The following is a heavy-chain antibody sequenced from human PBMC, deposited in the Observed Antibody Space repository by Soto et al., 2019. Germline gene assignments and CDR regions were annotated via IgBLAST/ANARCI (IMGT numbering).Heavy chain of an antibody. V-gene: IGHV3-23*01. CDR2: LSRGGGTT. CDR1: GFNFSNYA. D-gene: IGHD1-1*01. J-gene: IGHJ4*02. CDR3: ARGTGGPTNIDY. Sequence: GGSLRLSCAASGFNFSNYAMSWVRQAPGKGLEWVSTLSRGGGTTYHADSVKGRFTISRDNSKNTLYLQMSSLRAEDTAVYYCARGTGGPTNIDYWGQGTLVTVSS.